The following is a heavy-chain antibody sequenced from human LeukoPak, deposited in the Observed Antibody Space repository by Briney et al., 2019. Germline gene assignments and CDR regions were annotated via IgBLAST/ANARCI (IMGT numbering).Heavy chain of an antibody. V-gene: IGHV1-18*01. J-gene: IGHJ1*01. D-gene: IGHD1-26*01. CDR3: ARASWELPSYSSGLAPAY. Sequence: ASVKVSCKAAGYTFTSYGISWGRQAPGQGLGWMGWISAYNGKTNYAQKLQGRGTMTTDTSTSTAYMELRSLRSDDTAVYYCARASWELPSYSSGLAPAYWGEGTLVTVPS. CDR2: ISAYNGKT. CDR1: GYTFTSYG.